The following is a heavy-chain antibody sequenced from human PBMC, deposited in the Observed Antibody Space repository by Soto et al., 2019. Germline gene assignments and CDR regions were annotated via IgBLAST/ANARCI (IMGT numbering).Heavy chain of an antibody. CDR3: TPLALQYNSDWYEFSD. J-gene: IGHJ4*02. Sequence: EGQLVESGGGLVKPGGSLRLSCAASGFTFSNVWMNWVRQAPGKGLEWVGRIKSKLDGETIDYAAPVKGRFTISRDDSKNMLYLQMNSLKTEDTGVYYGTPLALQYNSDWYEFSDCGQGTLVSVS. CDR2: IKSKLDGETI. D-gene: IGHD6-19*01. V-gene: IGHV3-15*07. CDR1: GFTFSNVW.